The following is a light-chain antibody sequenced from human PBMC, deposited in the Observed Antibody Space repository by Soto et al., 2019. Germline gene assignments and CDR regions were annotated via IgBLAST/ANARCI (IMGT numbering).Light chain of an antibody. CDR3: SSYISISTYV. CDR2: DVS. Sequence: QSALTQPASVSGSPGQSITISCTGTSSDVGDYNYVSWYQQHPGKAPKLMIYDVSNRPSGVSNRFSGSKSGNTASLTISGLQAEDEADYYCSSYISISTYVFGTGTKVTVL. V-gene: IGLV2-14*03. CDR1: SSDVGDYNY. J-gene: IGLJ1*01.